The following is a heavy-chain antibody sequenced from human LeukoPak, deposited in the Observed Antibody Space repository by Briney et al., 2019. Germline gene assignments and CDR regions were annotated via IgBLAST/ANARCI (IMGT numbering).Heavy chain of an antibody. J-gene: IGHJ1*01. CDR2: ISYDGSDK. D-gene: IGHD6-13*01. CDR1: GFTFSSYG. Sequence: GRSLRLSCAASGFTFSSYGMHWVRQAPGKGLEWVAVISYDGSDKYYADSVKGRFTISRDNSKNTLYLQMNSLRAEDTAVYYCAKIKGSSWYLSGTEYFQHWGQGTLVTVSS. V-gene: IGHV3-30*18. CDR3: AKIKGSSWYLSGTEYFQH.